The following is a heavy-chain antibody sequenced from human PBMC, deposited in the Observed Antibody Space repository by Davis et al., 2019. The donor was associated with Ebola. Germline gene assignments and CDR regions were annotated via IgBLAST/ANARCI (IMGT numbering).Heavy chain of an antibody. CDR2: ISSSGSTI. J-gene: IGHJ6*02. V-gene: IGHV3-48*03. D-gene: IGHD4-11*01. CDR3: ARDSPMTTVTLSYYYGMDV. CDR1: GFTFSSYE. Sequence: GESLKISCAASGFTFSSYEMNWVRQAPGKGLEWVSYISSSGSTIYYADSVKGRFTISRDNAKNSLYLQMNSLRAEDTAVYYCARDSPMTTVTLSYYYGMDVWGQGTTVTVSS.